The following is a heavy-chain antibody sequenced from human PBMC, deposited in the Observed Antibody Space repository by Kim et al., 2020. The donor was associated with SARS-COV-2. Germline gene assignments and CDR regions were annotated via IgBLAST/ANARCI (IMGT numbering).Heavy chain of an antibody. CDR3: GRAGDWGPMDH. D-gene: IGHD3-16*01. Sequence: TSYPQRFQGRVTLTRDTSTATVYMEVSSLRFEDTAVYFCGRAGDWGPMDHWGQGTLVTVSS. J-gene: IGHJ4*02. CDR2: T. V-gene: IGHV1-46*01.